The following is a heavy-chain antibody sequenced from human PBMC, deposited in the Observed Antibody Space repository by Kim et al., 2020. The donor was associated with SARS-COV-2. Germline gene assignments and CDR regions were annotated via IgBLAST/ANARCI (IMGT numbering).Heavy chain of an antibody. CDR2: ISNSGGST. J-gene: IGHJ4*02. D-gene: IGHD2-15*01. Sequence: GGSLRLSCAASGFTFTNYAMTWVRQAPGKGLEWVSDISNSGGSTYYADSVKGRFTISRDNSKNTLFLQMNSLRDEDTAVYYCAKDVCSGGSCHYDYWGQGTLVTVSS. CDR1: GFTFTNYA. CDR3: AKDVCSGGSCHYDY. V-gene: IGHV3-23*01.